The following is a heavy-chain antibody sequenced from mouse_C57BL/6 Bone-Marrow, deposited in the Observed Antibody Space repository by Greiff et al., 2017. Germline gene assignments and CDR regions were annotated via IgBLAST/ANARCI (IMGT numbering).Heavy chain of an antibody. Sequence: VQLKQSVAELVRPGASVKLSCTASGFNIKNTYMHWVKQRPEQGLEWIGRIDPANGNTKYAPKFQGKATITADTSSNTAYLQLSSLTSEDTAIYYCARSYGSSYVDWYFDVWGTGTTVTVSS. CDR3: ARSYGSSYVDWYFDV. CDR2: IDPANGNT. J-gene: IGHJ1*03. D-gene: IGHD1-1*01. V-gene: IGHV14-3*01. CDR1: GFNIKNTY.